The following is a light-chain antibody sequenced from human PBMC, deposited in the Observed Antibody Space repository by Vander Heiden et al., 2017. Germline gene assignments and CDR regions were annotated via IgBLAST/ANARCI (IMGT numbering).Light chain of an antibody. CDR1: QTISSTY. CDR3: QQYLSSVWT. CDR2: GAS. Sequence: ESVLTQSPGSLFLSPGATATLSCRASQTISSTYLAWYHHRPGQGPRLLIYGASNRATGITDRFSGSGTGRDFTLTISGLEPEDSGVYYCQQYLSSVWTFGRGTKV. J-gene: IGKJ1*01. V-gene: IGKV3-20*01.